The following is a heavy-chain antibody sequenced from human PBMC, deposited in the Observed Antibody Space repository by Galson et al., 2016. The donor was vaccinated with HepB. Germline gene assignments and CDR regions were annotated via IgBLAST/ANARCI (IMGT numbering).Heavy chain of an antibody. CDR2: MSGSGDDT. CDR3: ALGGLSSSWAYY. J-gene: IGHJ4*02. V-gene: IGHV3-23*01. Sequence: SLRLSCAASGFSFSIFAMSWVRQAPGKGLEWVSTMSGSGDDTYYADSLPGRFTISRDNSKNTLYLQINTLRAEDTAVYYCALGGLSSSWAYYWGQGTLVTVSS. CDR1: GFSFSIFA. D-gene: IGHD6-13*01.